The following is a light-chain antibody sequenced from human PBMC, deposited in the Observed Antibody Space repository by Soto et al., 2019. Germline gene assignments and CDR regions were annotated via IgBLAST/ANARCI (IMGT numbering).Light chain of an antibody. CDR1: QAISNS. V-gene: IGKV1-27*01. J-gene: IGKJ2*01. CDR2: AAS. Sequence: DIQMTQSPSSLSASVGDRVTITCRASQAISNSLAWYQQKPGKVPELLIFAASTLQSGVPSRFSGSGSGTDFTLTISSLQPEDVAVYYCQKYNSAPSTFGQGTKLEIK. CDR3: QKYNSAPST.